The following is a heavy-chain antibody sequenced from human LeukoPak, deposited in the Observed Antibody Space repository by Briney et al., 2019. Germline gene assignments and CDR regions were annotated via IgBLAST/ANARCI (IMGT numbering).Heavy chain of an antibody. CDR3: AKGRSGTIGSAFDI. Sequence: QTGGSLRLSCAASGFTFSSYAMHWVRQAPGKGLEWVAFIRYDGSNKYYADSVKGRFTISRDNSKNTLYLQMNSLRAEDTAVYYCAKGRSGTIGSAFDIWGQGTMVTVSS. J-gene: IGHJ3*02. CDR1: GFTFSSYA. V-gene: IGHV3-30*02. CDR2: IRYDGSNK. D-gene: IGHD1/OR15-1a*01.